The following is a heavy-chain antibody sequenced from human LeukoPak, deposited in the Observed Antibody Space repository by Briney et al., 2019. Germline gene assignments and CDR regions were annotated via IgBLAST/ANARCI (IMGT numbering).Heavy chain of an antibody. D-gene: IGHD3-10*01. J-gene: IGHJ6*03. CDR1: GYSISSGYY. Sequence: SETLSLTCAVSGYSISSGYYWGWIRQPPGKGLEWIGSIYHSGSTYYNPSLKSRVTISVDTSKNQFSLKLSSVTAADTAVYYCAGIVLLWFGESYYMDVWGKGTTVTVSS. CDR2: IYHSGST. CDR3: AGIVLLWFGESYYMDV. V-gene: IGHV4-38-2*01.